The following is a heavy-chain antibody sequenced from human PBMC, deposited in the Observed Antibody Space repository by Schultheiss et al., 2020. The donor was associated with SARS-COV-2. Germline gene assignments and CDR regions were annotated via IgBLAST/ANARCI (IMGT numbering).Heavy chain of an antibody. CDR3: ASEYDYGDYGPFNY. V-gene: IGHV4-34*01. CDR1: GGSFSDYF. CDR2: IYHDGST. Sequence: SETLSLTCAVYGGSFSDYFWSWIRQPPGKGLEWIGEIYHDGSTNYNPSLESRVTISVDKSKNQFSLKLSSVTAADTAVYYCASEYDYGDYGPFNYWGQGTLVTVSS. D-gene: IGHD4-17*01. J-gene: IGHJ4*02.